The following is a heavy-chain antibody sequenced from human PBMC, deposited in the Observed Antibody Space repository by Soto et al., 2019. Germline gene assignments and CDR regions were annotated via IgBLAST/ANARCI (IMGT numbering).Heavy chain of an antibody. Sequence: GASVNVSCKASGGTFSSYTISWVRQAPGQGLEWMGRIIPILGIANYAQKFQGRVTITADKSTSTAYMELSSLRSEDTAVYYCARAQPFGTNAMTYFDYWGQGTLVTVSS. V-gene: IGHV1-69*02. CDR2: IIPILGIA. CDR3: ARAQPFGTNAMTYFDY. D-gene: IGHD3-10*01. J-gene: IGHJ4*02. CDR1: GGTFSSYT.